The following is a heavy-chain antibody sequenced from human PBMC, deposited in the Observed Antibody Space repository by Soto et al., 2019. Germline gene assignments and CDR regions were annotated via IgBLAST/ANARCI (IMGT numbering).Heavy chain of an antibody. D-gene: IGHD5-18*01. Sequence: SETLSLTCTVSGGSISSYYWSWIRQPPGKGLEWIGYIYYSGSTNYNPSLKSRVTISVDTSKNQFSLKLSSVAAADTAVYYCAGGNRGYSYGTGLWGQGTLVTVSS. CDR2: IYYSGST. CDR3: AGGNRGYSYGTGL. V-gene: IGHV4-59*01. CDR1: GGSISSYY. J-gene: IGHJ4*02.